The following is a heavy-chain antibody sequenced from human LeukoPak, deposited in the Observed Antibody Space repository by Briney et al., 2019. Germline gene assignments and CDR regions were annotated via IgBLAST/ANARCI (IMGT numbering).Heavy chain of an antibody. V-gene: IGHV3-30*03. CDR1: GFTFSSYG. J-gene: IGHJ4*02. CDR2: ISYDAESD. Sequence: GGSLRLSCVTSGFTFSSYGMHWVRQVPGKGLEWVAVISYDAESDYHVDSVKGRFTISRDNSKNTLYLQMNSLRADDTAVYYCARDQTPFVWGQGTLVTVSS. CDR3: ARDQTPFV.